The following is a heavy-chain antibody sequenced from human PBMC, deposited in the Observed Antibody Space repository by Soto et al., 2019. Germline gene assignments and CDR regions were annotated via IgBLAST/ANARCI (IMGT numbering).Heavy chain of an antibody. D-gene: IGHD3-10*01. V-gene: IGHV3-48*03. CDR3: ARLEVRGAYHFDY. Sequence: PGGSLRLSCAASGFTFSSYEMNWVRQAPGKGLEWVSYISSSGSTIYYADSVKGRFTISRDNAKNSLYLQMDSLRAEDTALYYCARLEVRGAYHFDYWGPGTLVTVSS. J-gene: IGHJ4*02. CDR1: GFTFSSYE. CDR2: ISSSGSTI.